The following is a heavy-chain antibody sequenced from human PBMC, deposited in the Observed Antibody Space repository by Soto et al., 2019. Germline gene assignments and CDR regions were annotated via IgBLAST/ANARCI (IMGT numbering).Heavy chain of an antibody. J-gene: IGHJ6*02. D-gene: IGHD1-26*01. CDR1: GGTFSSYA. Sequence: QVQLVQSGAEVKKPGSSVKVSCKASGGTFSSYAISWVRQAPGQGLEWMGGIIPIFGTANYAQKFQGRVTITADESTSTAYMELSSLRSEDTAVYYCARPTILGATNYYYYYGMDVWGQGTTVTVSS. V-gene: IGHV1-69*01. CDR2: IIPIFGTA. CDR3: ARPTILGATNYYYYYGMDV.